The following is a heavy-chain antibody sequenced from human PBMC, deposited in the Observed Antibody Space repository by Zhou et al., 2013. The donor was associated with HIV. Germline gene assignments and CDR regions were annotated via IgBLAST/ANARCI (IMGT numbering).Heavy chain of an antibody. J-gene: IGHJ1*01. CDR3: ARDLGDSSSWYLYFQH. Sequence: QVQLVQSGAEVKKPGSSVKVSCKASGGTFSSYAISWVRQAPGQGLEWMGRIIPILGIANYAQKFQGRVTITADKSTSTAYMELSSLRSEDTAVYYCARDLGDSSSWYLYFQHWGPGHPGHRLL. D-gene: IGHD6-13*01. CDR1: GGTFSSYA. CDR2: IIPILGIA. V-gene: IGHV1-69*04.